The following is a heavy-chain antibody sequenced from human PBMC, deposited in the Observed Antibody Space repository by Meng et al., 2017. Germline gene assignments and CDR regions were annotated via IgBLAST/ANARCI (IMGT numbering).Heavy chain of an antibody. Sequence: QLQGVCPGLVNPSRPLSLTVPVTDGASCSTNMLSWVLQLPGKGREWIGEIDHSGSTNNNPSLQSRVTITVDKSKNQFSLKLSSVTAADTAVYYCARWVPEDTAMGAYYFDYWGQGTLVTVSS. CDR1: DGASCSTNM. V-gene: IGHV4-4*02. CDR2: IDHSGST. CDR3: ARWVPEDTAMGAYYFDY. J-gene: IGHJ4*02. D-gene: IGHD5-18*01.